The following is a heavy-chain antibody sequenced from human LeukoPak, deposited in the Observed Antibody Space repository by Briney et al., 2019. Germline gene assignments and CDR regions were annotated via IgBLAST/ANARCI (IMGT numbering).Heavy chain of an antibody. D-gene: IGHD5-18*01. CDR2: ISSSSSYI. Sequence: PGGSLRLSCAASGFTFSSYSMNWARQAPGKGLEWVSSISSSSSYIYYADSVKGRFTISRDNAKNSLYLQMNSLRAEDTAVYYCARGGRYSYGDAGDYWGQGTLVTVSS. J-gene: IGHJ4*02. CDR1: GFTFSSYS. V-gene: IGHV3-21*01. CDR3: ARGGRYSYGDAGDY.